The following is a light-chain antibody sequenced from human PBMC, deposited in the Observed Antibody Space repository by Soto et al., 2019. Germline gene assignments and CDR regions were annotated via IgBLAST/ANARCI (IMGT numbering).Light chain of an antibody. V-gene: IGLV2-14*01. CDR2: EVT. Sequence: QSALTQPASVSGSPGQAITVSCTGTSSDIGGYNYVSWYQQHPGKAPKLRVYEVTNRPSGVSDRFSGSKSGNTASLTISGLQADDEGYYYCSSYTSRSTLYVFGTGTKGTVL. CDR1: SSDIGGYNY. J-gene: IGLJ1*01. CDR3: SSYTSRSTLYV.